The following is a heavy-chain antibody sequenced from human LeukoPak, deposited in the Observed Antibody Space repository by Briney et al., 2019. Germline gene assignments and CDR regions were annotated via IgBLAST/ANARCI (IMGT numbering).Heavy chain of an antibody. V-gene: IGHV1-2*02. Sequence: ASVKVSCKASGYTFTGYYMHWVRQAPGQGLEWMGWINPNSGGTSYAQKFQGRVTMTRDTSISTAYMELSRLRSDDTALYFCARGYIGTFDIWGQGTMVTVSS. J-gene: IGHJ3*02. CDR1: GYTFTGYY. CDR2: INPNSGGT. D-gene: IGHD1-26*01. CDR3: ARGYIGTFDI.